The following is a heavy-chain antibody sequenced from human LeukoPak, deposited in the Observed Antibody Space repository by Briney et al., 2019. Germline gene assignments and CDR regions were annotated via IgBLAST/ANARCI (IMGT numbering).Heavy chain of an antibody. CDR1: GFTFSSYA. CDR2: ISYDGSNK. Sequence: RSGGSLRLSCAASGFTFSSYAMHWVRQAPGKGLEWVAVISYDGSNKYYADSVKGRFTISRDNSKNTLYLQMNSLRAEDTAVYYCATNYYDSSGYYYVPYYWGQGTLATVFS. CDR3: ATNYYDSSGYYYVPYY. D-gene: IGHD3-22*01. V-gene: IGHV3-30*04. J-gene: IGHJ4*02.